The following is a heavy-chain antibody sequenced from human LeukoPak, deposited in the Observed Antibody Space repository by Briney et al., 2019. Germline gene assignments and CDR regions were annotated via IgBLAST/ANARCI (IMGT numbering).Heavy chain of an antibody. V-gene: IGHV3-53*01. CDR3: ARGGRGSAAVVAPRSFDI. D-gene: IGHD3-22*01. J-gene: IGHJ3*02. CDR1: GFTVSSIH. CDR2: TYTGGNS. Sequence: GRSLRLSCAASGFTVSSIHMVWVRQAPGKGLEWVSVTYTGGNSYYADSVKGRFIISRDISKNTLYLQMNSLRAEDSALYYCARGGRGSAAVVAPRSFDIWGQGTMVTVSS.